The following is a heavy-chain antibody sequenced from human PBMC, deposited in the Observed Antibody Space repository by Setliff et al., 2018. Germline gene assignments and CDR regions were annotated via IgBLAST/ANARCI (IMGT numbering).Heavy chain of an antibody. V-gene: IGHV4-38-2*01. Sequence: PSETLSLTCAVSGFSISSGYYWGWIRQPPGKGLEWIVNIHHSGKAYYNPSLKSRVTMSVDTSKNHVSLKPSSVTAADTAVYYCARAHTWSLPNDNSGYPGWFDPWGQGTLVTVSS. J-gene: IGHJ5*02. CDR3: ARAHTWSLPNDNSGYPGWFDP. D-gene: IGHD3-22*01. CDR1: GFSISSGYY. CDR2: IHHSGKA.